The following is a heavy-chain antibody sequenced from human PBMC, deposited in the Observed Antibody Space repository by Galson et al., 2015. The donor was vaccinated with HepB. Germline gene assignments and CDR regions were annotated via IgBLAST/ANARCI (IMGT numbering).Heavy chain of an antibody. D-gene: IGHD2-8*01. V-gene: IGHV3-23*01. CDR2: ISGSGGNT. CDR3: AKRIERIMVTIPDS. Sequence: SLRLSCAASGFTFSIYTMTWVRQAPGKGLEWVSSISGSGGNTYSADSVKGRFTISRDNSKNTLYLQMNSLRAEDTAVYYCAKRIERIMVTIPDSWGQGTLVTVSS. J-gene: IGHJ4*02. CDR1: GFTFSIYT.